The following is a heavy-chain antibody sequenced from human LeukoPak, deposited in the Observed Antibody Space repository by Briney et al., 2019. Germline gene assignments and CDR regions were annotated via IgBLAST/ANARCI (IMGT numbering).Heavy chain of an antibody. D-gene: IGHD3-3*01. CDR3: ARGPRVTIFGVVIINWFDP. V-gene: IGHV4-34*01. CDR2: INHSGGT. CDR1: GGSFSGYY. Sequence: SETLSLTCAVYGGSFSGYYWSWIRQPPGKGLEWIGEINHSGGTNYNPSLKSRVTISVDTSKNQFSLKLSSVTAADTAVYYCARGPRVTIFGVVIINWFDPWGQGTLVTVSS. J-gene: IGHJ5*02.